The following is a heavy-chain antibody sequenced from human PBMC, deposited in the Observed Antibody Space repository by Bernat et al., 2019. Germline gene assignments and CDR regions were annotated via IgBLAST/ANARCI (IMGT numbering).Heavy chain of an antibody. J-gene: IGHJ3*02. Sequence: LVESGGGLVQPGGSLRLSCAASGFTFTDYWMHWVRQAPGKGLVWVSRINNDGSDTICADSVKGRFTLSRDNAKNTLYLQMNSLRVEDTAVYYCARGGWSHGFDIWGQGTMVTVSS. D-gene: IGHD3-3*01. CDR1: GFTFTDYW. CDR2: INNDGSDT. CDR3: ARGGWSHGFDI. V-gene: IGHV3-74*01.